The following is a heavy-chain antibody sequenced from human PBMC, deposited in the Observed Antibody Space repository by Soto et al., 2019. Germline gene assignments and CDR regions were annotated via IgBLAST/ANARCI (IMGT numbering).Heavy chain of an antibody. Sequence: SETLSLTCTVSGGSISSDYWSWIRQPPGKGLEWIGYIYYSGSTNYNPSLKSRVTISVDTSKNQFSLKLSSVTAADTAVYYCARTYYDILTGYYTPYYFDYWGQGTLVSVSS. CDR2: IYYSGST. CDR1: GGSISSDY. J-gene: IGHJ4*02. D-gene: IGHD3-9*01. V-gene: IGHV4-59*01. CDR3: ARTYYDILTGYYTPYYFDY.